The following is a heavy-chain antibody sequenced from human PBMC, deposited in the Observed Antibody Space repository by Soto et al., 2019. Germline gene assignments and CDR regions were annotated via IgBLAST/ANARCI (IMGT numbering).Heavy chain of an antibody. CDR1: GYTFTGYY. Sequence: QRQLVQSGAEVKKPGASVKVSCKASGYTFTGYYMHWVRQAPGQGLEWMGWINPNSGDTNYPQKFQGRVTMTRDTSISTAYMELSRLRSDDTAVYYCARWDDYGDYPSAFDIWGQGTMVTVSP. CDR2: INPNSGDT. D-gene: IGHD4-17*01. J-gene: IGHJ3*02. V-gene: IGHV1-2*02. CDR3: ARWDDYGDYPSAFDI.